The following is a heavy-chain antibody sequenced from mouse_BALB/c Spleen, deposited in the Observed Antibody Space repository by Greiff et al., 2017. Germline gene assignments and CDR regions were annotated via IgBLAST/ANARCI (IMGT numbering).Heavy chain of an antibody. CDR1: GYTFTDYD. Sequence: QVQLQQSGAELVRPGASVTLSCKASGYTFTDYDMHWVKQTPVHGLEWIGAIDPETGGTAYNQKFKGKATLTADKSSSTAYMELRSLTSEDSAVYYCTNKGTFAYWGQGTLVTVSA. J-gene: IGHJ3*01. CDR3: TNKGTFAY. V-gene: IGHV1-15*01. D-gene: IGHD5-2*01. CDR2: IDPETGGT.